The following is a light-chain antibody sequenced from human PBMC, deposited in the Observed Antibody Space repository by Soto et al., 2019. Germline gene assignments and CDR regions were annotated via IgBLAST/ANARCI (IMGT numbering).Light chain of an antibody. CDR3: QQSDYFPVT. CDR1: EDVKSR. Sequence: DIQMTQSPSSVSASVGDKVTISCRASEDVKSRLAWYQQTQGKXQNLLIFHASSLQSGVPSRFSGSGSGTDLTLTISSLEPEDCETYYCQQSDYFPVTFGGGTKVDIK. CDR2: HAS. V-gene: IGKV1-12*01. J-gene: IGKJ4*01.